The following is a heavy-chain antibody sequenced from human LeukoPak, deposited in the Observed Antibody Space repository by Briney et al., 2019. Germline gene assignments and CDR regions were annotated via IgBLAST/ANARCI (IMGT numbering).Heavy chain of an antibody. D-gene: IGHD7-27*01. CDR2: IYYSGST. J-gene: IGHJ2*01. CDR1: GGSINSNNYF. V-gene: IGHV4-39*01. Sequence: SETLSLTCTVSGGSINSNNYFWGWIRQPPGKGLEWIGSIYYSGSTYYNPSLKSRVTISVDTSKNQFSLRLSSVTAADTAMYYCARVLTGGYWYFDLWGRGTLVTVSS. CDR3: ARVLTGGYWYFDL.